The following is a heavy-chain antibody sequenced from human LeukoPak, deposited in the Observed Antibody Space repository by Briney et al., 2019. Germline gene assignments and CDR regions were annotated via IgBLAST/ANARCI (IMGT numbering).Heavy chain of an antibody. CDR3: ARETGIGTYNWFDP. CDR2: IYTSGST. V-gene: IGHV4-4*07. Sequence: SETLSLTCTVSGGSISKYYWSWIRQPAGKGLEWIGRIYTSGSTNYNPSLKSQVTMSVDTSKNQFSLKLSSVTAADTAVYYCARETGIGTYNWFDPWGQGTLVTVSS. D-gene: IGHD3-10*01. J-gene: IGHJ5*02. CDR1: GGSISKYY.